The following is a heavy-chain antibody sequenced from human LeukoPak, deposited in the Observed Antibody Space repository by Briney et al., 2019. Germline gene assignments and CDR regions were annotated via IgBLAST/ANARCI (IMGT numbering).Heavy chain of an antibody. CDR3: ARDPDTALDY. D-gene: IGHD5-18*01. Sequence: GGSLRLSCAASGFTFSSYAMHWVRQAPGKGLEWVAVISYDGSNNYYADSVKGRFTISRDNSKNTLYLQMNSLRAEDTAVYYCARDPDTALDYWGQGTLVTVSS. J-gene: IGHJ4*02. CDR2: ISYDGSNN. CDR1: GFTFSSYA. V-gene: IGHV3-30*04.